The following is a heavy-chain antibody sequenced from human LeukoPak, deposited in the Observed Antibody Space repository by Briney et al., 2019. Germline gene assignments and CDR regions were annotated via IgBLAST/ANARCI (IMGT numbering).Heavy chain of an antibody. CDR1: GFTFSSYS. D-gene: IGHD3-16*02. CDR2: ISSSSSYI. Sequence: GGSLRLSCAASGFTFSSYSMNWVRQAPGKGLEWVSSISSSSSYIYYADSVKGRFTISRDNAKNSLYLQMNSLRAEDTAVYYCARDDGNVWGSYRAYNYWGQGTLVTVSS. CDR3: ARDDGNVWGSYRAYNY. J-gene: IGHJ4*02. V-gene: IGHV3-21*01.